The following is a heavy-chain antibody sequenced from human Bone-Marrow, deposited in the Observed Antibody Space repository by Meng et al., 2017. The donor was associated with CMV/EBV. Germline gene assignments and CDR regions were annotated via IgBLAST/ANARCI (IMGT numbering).Heavy chain of an antibody. J-gene: IGHJ6*02. D-gene: IGHD6-13*01. CDR3: AREPRIAAAGTKTGGYYYGMDV. Sequence: ASVKVSCKASGYTFTGYYMHWVRQAPGQGLEWMGWINPNSGGTNYAQKFQGRVTMTRDTSISTAYMELSRLRSDDTAVYYCAREPRIAAAGTKTGGYYYGMDVWGQGTTVTV. CDR1: GYTFTGYY. CDR2: INPNSGGT. V-gene: IGHV1-2*02.